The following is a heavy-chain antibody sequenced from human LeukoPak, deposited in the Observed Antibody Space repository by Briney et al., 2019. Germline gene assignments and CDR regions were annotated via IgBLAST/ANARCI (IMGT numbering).Heavy chain of an antibody. CDR1: GYSFTSYR. V-gene: IGHV5-51*01. CDR3: ARQYDSCGYSTYYSDY. J-gene: IGHJ4*02. CDR2: IYPGDSDT. D-gene: IGHD3-22*01. Sequence: GESLKISCKGSGYSFTSYRIGWVRQMPGKGLEWMGIIYPGDSDTIYSPSFQGQVTISADKSISTAYLQWGSLKASDTAMYYCARQYDSCGYSTYYSDYWGQGTLVTVSS.